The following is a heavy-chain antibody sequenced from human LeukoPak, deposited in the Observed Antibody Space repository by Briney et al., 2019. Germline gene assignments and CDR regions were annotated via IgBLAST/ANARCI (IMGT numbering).Heavy chain of an antibody. CDR2: ISGSGGST. V-gene: IGHV3-23*01. Sequence: GSLRLSCAASGFTFSSYAMSWVRQAPGRGLEWVSAISGSGGSTYYADSVKGRFTISRDNSKNTLYLQMNSLRAEDTAVYYCAKDPPVAGTSYYYYYGMDVWGQGTTVTVSS. J-gene: IGHJ6*02. CDR3: AKDPPVAGTSYYYYYGMDV. CDR1: GFTFSSYA. D-gene: IGHD6-19*01.